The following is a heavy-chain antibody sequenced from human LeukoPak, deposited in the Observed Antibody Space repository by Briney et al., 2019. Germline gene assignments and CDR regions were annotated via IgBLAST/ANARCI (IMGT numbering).Heavy chain of an antibody. CDR3: ARAPKDGYNLSNWFDP. J-gene: IGHJ5*02. Sequence: GASVKVSCKASGYTFTGYYMHWVRQAPGQGLEWMGWINPNSGGTNYAQKFQGWVTMTRDTSISTAYMELSRLRSDDTAVYYCARAPKDGYNLSNWFDPWGQGTLVTVSS. D-gene: IGHD5-24*01. V-gene: IGHV1-2*04. CDR1: GYTFTGYY. CDR2: INPNSGGT.